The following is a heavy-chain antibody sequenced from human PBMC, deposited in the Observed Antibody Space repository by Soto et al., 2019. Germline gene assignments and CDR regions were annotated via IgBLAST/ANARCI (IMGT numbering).Heavy chain of an antibody. CDR1: GFSVSAKY. D-gene: IGHD4-17*01. J-gene: IGHJ3*01. CDR2: IYLGGYT. Sequence: GGSLRLSCAASGFSVSAKYMIWVRQAPGKGLEWVSVIYLGGYTKHADLVQGRFTISRDNFRNTVSLQMSSLRPEDTAVYYCAASVTTSGGFDVWGQGPEVTVSS. V-gene: IGHV3-53*01. CDR3: AASVTTSGGFDV.